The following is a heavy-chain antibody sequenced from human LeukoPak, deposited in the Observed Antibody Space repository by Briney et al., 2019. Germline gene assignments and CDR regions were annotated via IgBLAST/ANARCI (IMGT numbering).Heavy chain of an antibody. Sequence: RASAKVSCKASGYTFTGYYIHWVRQAPGQGLEWMGWINPNSGGTNYAQKFQGRVTMTRDTSITTAYMELSRLRSDDTAVYYCARGGVDIVATIGSYYFDYWGQGTLVTVSS. V-gene: IGHV1-2*02. J-gene: IGHJ4*02. CDR3: ARGGVDIVATIGSYYFDY. CDR2: INPNSGGT. CDR1: GYTFTGYY. D-gene: IGHD5-12*01.